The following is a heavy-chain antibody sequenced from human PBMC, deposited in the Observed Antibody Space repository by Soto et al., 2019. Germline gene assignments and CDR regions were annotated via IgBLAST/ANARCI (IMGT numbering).Heavy chain of an antibody. D-gene: IGHD3-10*01. Sequence: QVQLVESGGGVVQPGRSLRLSCAASGFTFSSYAMHWVRQAPGKGLEWVAVISYDGRNKYYADSVKGRFTISRDNSKNTLYLQMNSLRAEDTAVYYCARDIRRLLWFGVARFDPWGQGTLVTVSS. V-gene: IGHV3-30*04. CDR1: GFTFSSYA. CDR2: ISYDGRNK. CDR3: ARDIRRLLWFGVARFDP. J-gene: IGHJ5*02.